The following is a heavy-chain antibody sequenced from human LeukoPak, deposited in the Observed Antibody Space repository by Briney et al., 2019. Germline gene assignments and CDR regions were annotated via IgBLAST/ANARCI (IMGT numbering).Heavy chain of an antibody. J-gene: IGHJ4*02. Sequence: PGGSLRLSCAASGFTFSSYSMNWVRQAPGKGLEWVAFIRYDGSNKYYADSVKGRFTISRDNSKNTLYLQMNSLRAEDTAVYYCAKDKDYGDYVFDYWGQGTPVTVSS. CDR3: AKDKDYGDYVFDY. V-gene: IGHV3-30*02. D-gene: IGHD4-17*01. CDR2: IRYDGSNK. CDR1: GFTFSSYS.